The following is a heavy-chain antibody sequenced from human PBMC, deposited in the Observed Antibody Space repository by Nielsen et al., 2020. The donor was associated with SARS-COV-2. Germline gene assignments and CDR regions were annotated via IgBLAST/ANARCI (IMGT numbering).Heavy chain of an antibody. V-gene: IGHV3-23*01. J-gene: IGHJ5*02. D-gene: IGHD3-9*01. CDR2: ISGSGGST. CDR3: AKYRYFDSIGEFDP. Sequence: GESLKISCAASGFTFSSYAMSWVRQAPGKGLEWVSAISGSGGSTYYADSVKGRFTISRDNSKNTLYLQMNSLRAEDTAVYYCAKYRYFDSIGEFDPWGQGTLVTVSS. CDR1: GFTFSSYA.